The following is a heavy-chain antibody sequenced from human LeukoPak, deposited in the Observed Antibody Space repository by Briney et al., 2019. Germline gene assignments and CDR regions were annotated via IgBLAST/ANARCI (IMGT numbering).Heavy chain of an antibody. CDR3: ARDGSY. CDR2: ISYDGSNK. V-gene: IGHV3-30-3*01. Sequence: GRSLRLSCAASGFTFSSYAMHWVRQAPGKGLEWVAVISYDGSNKYYADSVKGRFTISRDNSKNTLYLQMNGLRDDDTAVYYCARDGSYWGQGTLVTVSS. J-gene: IGHJ4*02. CDR1: GFTFSSYA.